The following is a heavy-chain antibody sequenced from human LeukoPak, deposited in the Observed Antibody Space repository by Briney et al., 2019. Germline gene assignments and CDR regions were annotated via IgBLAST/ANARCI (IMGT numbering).Heavy chain of an antibody. CDR2: ISSSSSYI. Sequence: GGSLRLSCAASGFAFSSYSMNRVRQAPGKGLEWVSSISSSSSYIYYADSVKGRFTISRDNAKNSLYLQMNSLRAEDTAVYYCARARVVVNFDYWGQGTLVTVSS. CDR3: ARARVVVNFDY. CDR1: GFAFSSYS. V-gene: IGHV3-21*01. D-gene: IGHD3-22*01. J-gene: IGHJ4*02.